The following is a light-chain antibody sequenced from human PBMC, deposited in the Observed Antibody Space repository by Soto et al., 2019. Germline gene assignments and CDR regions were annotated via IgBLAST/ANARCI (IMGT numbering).Light chain of an antibody. Sequence: QSALTQPASVSGSPGQSITISCSGTSSDVGEYDYVSWYQQYPGKAPKLLIYDVNNRPSGISSRFSASKSGNTASLTISGLHTEDEADYFCSSYTTSSTLVFGGGTQLTVL. J-gene: IGLJ3*02. V-gene: IGLV2-14*03. CDR1: SSDVGEYDY. CDR2: DVN. CDR3: SSYTTSSTLV.